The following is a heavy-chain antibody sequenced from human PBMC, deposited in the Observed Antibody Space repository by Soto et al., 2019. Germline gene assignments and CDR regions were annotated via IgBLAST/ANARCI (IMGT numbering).Heavy chain of an antibody. CDR3: ARVKGYYDFWSGQAPPFDP. V-gene: IGHV4-34*01. Sequence: PSETLSLTCAVYGGSFSGYYWSWIRQPPGKGLEWIGEINHSGSTNYNPSLKSRVTISVDTSKNQFSLKLSSVTAADTAVYYCARVKGYYDFWSGQAPPFDPWGQGTLVTVSS. CDR2: INHSGST. CDR1: GGSFSGYY. J-gene: IGHJ5*02. D-gene: IGHD3-3*01.